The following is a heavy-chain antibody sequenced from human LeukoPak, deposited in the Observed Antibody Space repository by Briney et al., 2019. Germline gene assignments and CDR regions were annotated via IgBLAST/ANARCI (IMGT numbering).Heavy chain of an antibody. Sequence: SGTLSLTCTVSGGSISSYYWSWIRQPAGKGLEWIGRIYTSGSTNYNPSLKSRVTMSVDTSKNQFSLKLSSVTAADTAVYYCARDESDFWSGYNWFDPWGQGTLVTVSS. CDR1: GGSISSYY. V-gene: IGHV4-4*07. CDR2: IYTSGST. D-gene: IGHD3-3*01. CDR3: ARDESDFWSGYNWFDP. J-gene: IGHJ5*02.